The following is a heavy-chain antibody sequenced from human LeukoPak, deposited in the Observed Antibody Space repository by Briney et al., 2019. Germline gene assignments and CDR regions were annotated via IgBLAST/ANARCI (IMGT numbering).Heavy chain of an antibody. Sequence: GTSLRLSCEASGFTFSHFGMHWVRQAPGKGLEWVAFIWPDGSKKYYADSVKGRFAISRENSKNTVYLQMNDLRPEDTALYFCAKISSSAESNFDYWGQGTLLTVSS. D-gene: IGHD6-25*01. CDR2: IWPDGSKK. V-gene: IGHV3-33*06. CDR3: AKISSSAESNFDY. CDR1: GFTFSHFG. J-gene: IGHJ4*02.